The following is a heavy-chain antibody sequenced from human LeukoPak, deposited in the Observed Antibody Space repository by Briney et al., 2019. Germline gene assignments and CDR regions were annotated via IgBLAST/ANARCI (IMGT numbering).Heavy chain of an antibody. Sequence: SQTLSLTCTVSGGSISSGSYYWSWIRQPPGKGLEWIGEINHSGSTNYNPSLKSRVTISVDTSKNQISLKLSSVTAADTAVYYCARLGYCSGGSCYPRPYYYYYYMDVWGKGTTVTISS. CDR2: INHSGST. V-gene: IGHV4-39*07. CDR1: GGSISSGSYY. D-gene: IGHD2-15*01. CDR3: ARLGYCSGGSCYPRPYYYYYYMDV. J-gene: IGHJ6*03.